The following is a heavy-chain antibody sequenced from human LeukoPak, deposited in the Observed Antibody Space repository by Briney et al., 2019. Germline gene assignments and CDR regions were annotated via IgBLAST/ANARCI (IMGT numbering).Heavy chain of an antibody. J-gene: IGHJ4*02. Sequence: GGSLRLSCAASGFTFSSYWMSWVRQAPGKGLEWVANIKQDGSEKYYVDSVKGRFTISRDNAKNSLYLQMNSLRAEDTAVYYCARLTGTRKYYFDYWGQGTLVTVSS. CDR3: ARLTGTRKYYFDY. D-gene: IGHD1-20*01. CDR2: IKQDGSEK. V-gene: IGHV3-7*01. CDR1: GFTFSSYW.